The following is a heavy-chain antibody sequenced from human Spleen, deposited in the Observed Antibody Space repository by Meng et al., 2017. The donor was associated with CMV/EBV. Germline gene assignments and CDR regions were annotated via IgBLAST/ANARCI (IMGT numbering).Heavy chain of an antibody. Sequence: GPGTVKPSGALFPTRPGLWCSLSSYLWSWVRQPAGKGLEWIGRIYTSGSTNYNPSLKSRVTMSVDTSKNQFSLKLSSVTAADTAVYYCAREYQLLSGMYYFDYWGQGTLVTVSS. D-gene: IGHD2-2*01. CDR1: WCSLSSYL. CDR2: IYTSGST. V-gene: IGHV4-4*07. J-gene: IGHJ4*02. CDR3: AREYQLLSGMYYFDY.